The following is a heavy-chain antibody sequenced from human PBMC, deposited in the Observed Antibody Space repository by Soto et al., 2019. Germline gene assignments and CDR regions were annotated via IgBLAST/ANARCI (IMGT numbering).Heavy chain of an antibody. J-gene: IGHJ4*02. D-gene: IGHD3-9*01. CDR2: ILGSGTDT. V-gene: IGHV3-23*01. Sequence: EVQLLESGGHLVQPRGSLRLSCAASGFTFSTYTMSWGRQIPGKGPEGVSGILGSGTDTRYAAPVKGRFTISREKSKNMRFLQMNSLRAEDTAVYFCAKDRHPDGIWTFDFWGQGTLVSVAS. CDR1: GFTFSTYT. CDR3: AKDRHPDGIWTFDF.